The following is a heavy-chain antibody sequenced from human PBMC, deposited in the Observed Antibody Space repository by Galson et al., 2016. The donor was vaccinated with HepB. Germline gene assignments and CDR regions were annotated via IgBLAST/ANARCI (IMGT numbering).Heavy chain of an antibody. Sequence: TLSLTCTVSGGSISSGSYFWGWVRQHPGKGLEWIGYISYSWNTHYNPSLRSRVTISADTPKNQFSLKVNSATAADTAGYFCARQYNMILDPRGQGTLVTVSS. CDR2: ISYSWNT. J-gene: IGHJ5*02. CDR1: GGSISSGSYF. V-gene: IGHV4-31*03. D-gene: IGHD1-1*01. CDR3: ARQYNMILDP.